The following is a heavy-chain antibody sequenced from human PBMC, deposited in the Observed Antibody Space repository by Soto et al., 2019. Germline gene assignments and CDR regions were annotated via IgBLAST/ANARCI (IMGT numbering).Heavy chain of an antibody. Sequence: QVQLVQSGAEVKKPGSSVKVSCKTSGVSFNNNGIGWVRQAPGHGLEWMGGVSPPFRTSNYARKFQGRISITADASTGTVNMELSSLTSEDTAQYYCARVLYYGSGSYSPYGMDVWGQGTTVTFSS. CDR2: VSPPFRTS. J-gene: IGHJ6*02. D-gene: IGHD3-10*01. V-gene: IGHV1-69*01. CDR1: GVSFNNNG. CDR3: ARVLYYGSGSYSPYGMDV.